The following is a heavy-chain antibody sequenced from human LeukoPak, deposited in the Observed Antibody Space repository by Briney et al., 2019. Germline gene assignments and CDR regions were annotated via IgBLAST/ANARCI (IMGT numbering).Heavy chain of an antibody. CDR3: ARQYAPYYVIDY. CDR1: GYSFTSYW. CDR2: IYPGDSDT. Sequence: GESLKISCNGSGYSFTSYWIGWVRQMPGKGLEWMGIIYPGDSDTRYSPSFQGQVTISSDKSISTAYLQLSSLKASDTAMYYCARQYAPYYVIDYWGQGTLVTVPS. J-gene: IGHJ4*02. V-gene: IGHV5-51*01. D-gene: IGHD2/OR15-2a*01.